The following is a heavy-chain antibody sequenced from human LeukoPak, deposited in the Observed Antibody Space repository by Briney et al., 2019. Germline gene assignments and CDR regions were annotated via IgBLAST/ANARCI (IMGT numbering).Heavy chain of an antibody. CDR3: ASVLSGIAVAGSFDP. CDR2: INPNSGGT. V-gene: IGHV1-2*02. Sequence: RASVKVSCKASGYTFTGYYMHWMRQAPGQGPEWMGWINPNSGGTSYAQKFQGRVTMTRDTSISTAYMELSRLRSDDTAVYYCASVLSGIAVAGSFDPWGQGTLVTVSS. CDR1: GYTFTGYY. D-gene: IGHD6-19*01. J-gene: IGHJ5*02.